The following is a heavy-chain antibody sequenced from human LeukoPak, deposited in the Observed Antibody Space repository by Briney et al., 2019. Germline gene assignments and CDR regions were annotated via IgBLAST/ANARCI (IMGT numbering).Heavy chain of an antibody. J-gene: IGHJ6*02. CDR1: GYTFTSYN. D-gene: IGHD2-2*01. V-gene: IGHV1-46*01. CDR3: AILNVTSPRGGKRNYYYYGMDV. Sequence: EASVKVSCKASGYTFTSYNMHWVRQAPGQGLEWMGIFNPSGGSTSYAQKFQGRVTMTRDTSTSTVYMELSSLRSEDTAVYYCAILNVTSPRGGKRNYYYYGMDVWGQGTTVTVSS. CDR2: FNPSGGST.